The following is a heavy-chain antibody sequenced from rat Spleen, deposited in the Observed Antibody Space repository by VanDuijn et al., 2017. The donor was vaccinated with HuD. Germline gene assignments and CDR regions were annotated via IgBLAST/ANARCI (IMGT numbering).Heavy chain of an antibody. CDR2: IRYDGSRT. Sequence: EVQLVESGGGLVQPGKSLKFSCAASGFTFSDYAMAWVRQAPRKGLEWVATIRYDGSRTYYRDSVKGRFTISRDNAKSTLYLQMDSLRSEDTATCYCAREGTAYWYFDFWGPGTMVTVSS. D-gene: IGHD1-11*01. CDR1: GFTFSDYA. CDR3: AREGTAYWYFDF. V-gene: IGHV5-17*01. J-gene: IGHJ1*01.